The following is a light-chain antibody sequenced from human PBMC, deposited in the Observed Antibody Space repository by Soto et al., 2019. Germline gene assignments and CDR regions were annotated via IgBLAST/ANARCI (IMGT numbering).Light chain of an antibody. V-gene: IGLV2-11*01. CDR3: CSYAGRYIYV. J-gene: IGLJ1*01. Sequence: QSALTQPRSVSGSPGQSVTISCTGTNSDVGAYNYVSWYQQHPGKAPKLMIYDVSKRPSGVPDRFSGSKSGNTASLTISGLQAEDEADYYCCSYAGRYIYVFGTGTKVIV. CDR2: DVS. CDR1: NSDVGAYNY.